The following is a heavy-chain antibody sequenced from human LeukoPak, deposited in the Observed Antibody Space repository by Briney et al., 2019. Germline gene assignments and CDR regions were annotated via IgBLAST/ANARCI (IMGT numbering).Heavy chain of an antibody. D-gene: IGHD3-22*01. Sequence: GGSLRLSCAASGFSFSTYAMSWVRQAPGKGLEWVSSDSGSGGSSYYGDSVKGRFTISRDNSKNTLYLQMNSLRVEDTAEYYCAKDHHYDSSDYGRYYYYGMDVWGQGTTVTVSS. CDR3: AKDHHYDSSDYGRYYYYGMDV. J-gene: IGHJ6*02. CDR2: DSGSGGSS. CDR1: GFSFSTYA. V-gene: IGHV3-23*01.